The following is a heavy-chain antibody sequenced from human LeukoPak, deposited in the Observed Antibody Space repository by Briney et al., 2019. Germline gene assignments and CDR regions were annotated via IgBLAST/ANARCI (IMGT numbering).Heavy chain of an antibody. CDR3: ARPDSSGWYGVGGHAFDI. Sequence: ASVKVSCKASGYTFTGYYIHWVRQAPGQGLEWMGWINPNTGGTNYAQKFQGRVTMTRDTSISTAYMELSRLRSDDTAVYYCARPDSSGWYGVGGHAFDIWGQGTMVTVSS. D-gene: IGHD6-19*01. V-gene: IGHV1-2*02. J-gene: IGHJ3*02. CDR1: GYTFTGYY. CDR2: INPNTGGT.